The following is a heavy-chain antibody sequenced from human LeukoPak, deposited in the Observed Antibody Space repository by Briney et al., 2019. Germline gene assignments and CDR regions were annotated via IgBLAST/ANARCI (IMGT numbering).Heavy chain of an antibody. CDR2: INPNSGGT. CDR1: GYTFTGYY. J-gene: IGHJ4*02. D-gene: IGHD5-24*01. CDR3: AREAEMAPTGGPDY. Sequence: GASVKVSCKASGYTFTGYYMHWVRQAPGQGLEWMGWINPNSGGTNYAQKFQGRVTMTRDTSISTAYMELSRLRSDDTAVYYCAREAEMAPTGGPDYWGQGTLVTVSS. V-gene: IGHV1-2*02.